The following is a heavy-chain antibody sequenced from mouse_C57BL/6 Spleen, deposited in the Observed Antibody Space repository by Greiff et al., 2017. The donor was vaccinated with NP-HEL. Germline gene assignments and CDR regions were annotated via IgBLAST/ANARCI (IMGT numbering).Heavy chain of an antibody. Sequence: EVQLQQSGPELVKPGASVKISCTASGYTFTDYYMNWVKQSHGKSLEWIGDINPNNGGTSYNQKFKGKATLTVDKSSSTAYMELRSLTSEDSAVYYWARKLDYGSSYEAYYFDNWGQGNTLTGTS. D-gene: IGHD1-1*01. CDR3: ARKLDYGSSYEAYYFDN. CDR2: INPNNGGT. V-gene: IGHV1-26*01. CDR1: GYTFTDYY. J-gene: IGHJ2*01.